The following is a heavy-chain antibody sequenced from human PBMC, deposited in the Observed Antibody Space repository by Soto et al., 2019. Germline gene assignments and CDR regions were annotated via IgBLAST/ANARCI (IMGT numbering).Heavy chain of an antibody. CDR3: ASGGSSGWSRYFDL. V-gene: IGHV4-59*01. D-gene: IGHD6-19*01. J-gene: IGHJ2*01. CDR1: GGSISSYY. Sequence: QVQLQESGPGLVKPSETLPLTCTVSGGSISSYYWSWIRQPPGKGLEWIGYIYYSGSTNYNPPLPSRVTISVDTSKIQFSLKLSSVTAADTAVYYCASGGSSGWSRYFDLWGRGTLVTVSS. CDR2: IYYSGST.